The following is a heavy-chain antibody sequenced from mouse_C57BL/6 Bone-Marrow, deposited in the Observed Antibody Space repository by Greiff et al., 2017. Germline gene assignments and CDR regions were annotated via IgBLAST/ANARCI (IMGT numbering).Heavy chain of an antibody. CDR1: GYTFTDYY. J-gene: IGHJ3*01. V-gene: IGHV1-76*01. D-gene: IGHD1-1*01. CDR3: ARGNYYGQFAY. Sequence: VQLQQSGAELVRPGASVKLSCKASGYTFTDYYINWVKQRPGQGLEWIARIYPGSGNTYYNEKFKGKATLTAEKSSSTAYMQLSSLTSEDSAVYFCARGNYYGQFAYWGQGTLVTVSA. CDR2: IYPGSGNT.